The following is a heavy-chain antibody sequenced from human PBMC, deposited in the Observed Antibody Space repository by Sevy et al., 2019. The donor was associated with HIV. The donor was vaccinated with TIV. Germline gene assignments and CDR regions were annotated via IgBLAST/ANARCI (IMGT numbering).Heavy chain of an antibody. CDR3: VRRGTAGSYDY. CDR1: GFTFSSYV. J-gene: IGHJ4*02. CDR2: ISSTGGNT. V-gene: IGHV3-64*02. Sequence: GGSLRLSCAASGFTFSSYVMHWARQAPGKGLESVSAISSTGGNTYYIDSVKGRFTISRDNSKNTLYLQMDSLRVEDMAVYYCVRRGTAGSYDYWGRGALVTVSS. D-gene: IGHD1-26*01.